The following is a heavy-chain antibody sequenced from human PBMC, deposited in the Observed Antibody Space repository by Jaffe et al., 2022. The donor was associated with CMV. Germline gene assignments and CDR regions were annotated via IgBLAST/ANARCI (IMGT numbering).Heavy chain of an antibody. J-gene: IGHJ6*03. CDR1: GFTFSSYS. D-gene: IGHD2-15*01. V-gene: IGHV3-21*01. CDR3: ARDEGILCSGGSCYSVEDYYYMDV. Sequence: EVQLVESGGGLVKPGGSLRLSCAASGFTFSSYSMNWVRQAPGKGLEWVSSISSSSSYIYYADSVKGRFTISRDNAKNSLYLQMNSLRAEDTAVYYCARDEGILCSGGSCYSVEDYYYMDVWGKGTTVTVSS. CDR2: ISSSSSYI.